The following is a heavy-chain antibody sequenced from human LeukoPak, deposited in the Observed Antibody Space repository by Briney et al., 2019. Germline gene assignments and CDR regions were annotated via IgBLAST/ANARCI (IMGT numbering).Heavy chain of an antibody. J-gene: IGHJ6*02. D-gene: IGHD6-13*01. CDR1: GGSINSYY. CDR3: ARNGAAAGNYYYYGMDV. CDR2: IYYSGNT. V-gene: IGHV4-59*01. Sequence: PSETLSLTCTVSGGSINSYYWSWIRQPPGKGLEWVGYIYYSGNTNYNPSLKSPVTISVDTSKKQFSLKLSLVTAADTAVYYCARNGAAAGNYYYYGMDVWGQGTTLTVSS.